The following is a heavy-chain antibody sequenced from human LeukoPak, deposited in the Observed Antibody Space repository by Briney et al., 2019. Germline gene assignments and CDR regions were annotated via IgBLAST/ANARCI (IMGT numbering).Heavy chain of an antibody. J-gene: IGHJ4*01. V-gene: IGHV4-4*07. CDR3: ASDLRIGRYYLDP. D-gene: IGHD2/OR15-2a*01. CDR1: AGFFSSYY. CDR2: ISAYGGT. Sequence: SETLSLTCNVSAGFFSSYYWSWLRQPAGKGPQWIGRISAYGGTNYSPSLTGRVSLSLATSKQQLSLKISSMTAADTAVYYCASDLRIGRYYLDPWGQGALVTVSS.